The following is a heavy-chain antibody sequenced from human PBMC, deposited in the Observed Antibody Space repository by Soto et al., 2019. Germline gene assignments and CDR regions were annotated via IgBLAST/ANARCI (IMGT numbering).Heavy chain of an antibody. V-gene: IGHV4-39*07. CDR2: IYYSGST. Sequence: SETLSLTCTVSGGSISSSSYYWGWIRQPPGKGLEWIGSIYYSGSTNYNPTLKSRVTISVDKSKNQFSLKLSSVTAADTAVYYCAGTVLLWFGELSHYYYGMDVWGQGTTVTVSS. D-gene: IGHD3-10*01. CDR3: AGTVLLWFGELSHYYYGMDV. CDR1: GGSISSSSYY. J-gene: IGHJ6*02.